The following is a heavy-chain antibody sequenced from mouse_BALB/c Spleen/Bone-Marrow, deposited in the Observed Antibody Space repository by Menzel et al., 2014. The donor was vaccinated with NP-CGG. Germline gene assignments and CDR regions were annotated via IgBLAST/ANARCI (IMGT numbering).Heavy chain of an antibody. J-gene: IGHJ4*01. V-gene: IGHV1-4*01. CDR1: GYTFTTYT. Sequence: VQLQESGAELARPGASVKVSCKASGYTFTTYTIHWMKQRPGQGLEWIGYIIPSSGYTNYNQKFKDKATLTADKSSSTAYMQLSSLTPEDSAVYYCAIRDYAMDYWGQGTSVTVSS. CDR2: IIPSSGYT. CDR3: AIRDYAMDY. D-gene: IGHD1-1*01.